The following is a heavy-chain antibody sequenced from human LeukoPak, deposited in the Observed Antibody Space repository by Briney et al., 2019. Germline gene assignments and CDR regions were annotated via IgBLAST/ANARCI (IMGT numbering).Heavy chain of an antibody. Sequence: PSETLSLTCTVSGGSISSYYWSWIRQPAGKGLEWIGRIYTSGSTNYNPSLKSRVTISVDTSKNQFSLKLSSVTAADTAVYYCARHFQANSGSYQNWFDPWGQGTLVTVSS. CDR1: GGSISSYY. CDR2: IYTSGST. CDR3: ARHFQANSGSYQNWFDP. D-gene: IGHD3-10*01. J-gene: IGHJ5*02. V-gene: IGHV4-4*07.